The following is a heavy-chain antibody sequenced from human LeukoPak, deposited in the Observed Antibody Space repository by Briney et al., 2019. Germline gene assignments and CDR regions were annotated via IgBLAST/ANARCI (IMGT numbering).Heavy chain of an antibody. Sequence: SVTLSLTCAVYGGSFSGYYWSWIRQPPGKGLEWIGEINHSGSTNYNPSLKSRVTISVDTSKNQFSLKLSSVTAADTAVYYCAKRISPVAGYFDYWGQGTLVTVSS. CDR1: GGSFSGYY. CDR2: INHSGST. V-gene: IGHV4-34*01. D-gene: IGHD6-19*01. J-gene: IGHJ4*02. CDR3: AKRISPVAGYFDY.